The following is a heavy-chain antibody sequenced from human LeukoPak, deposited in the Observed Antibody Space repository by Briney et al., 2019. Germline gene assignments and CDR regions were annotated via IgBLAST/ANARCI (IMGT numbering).Heavy chain of an antibody. D-gene: IGHD1-26*01. J-gene: IGHJ4*02. Sequence: SETLSLTCTVSGGSISSYYWSWIRQPPGKGLEWIGYIYYSGSTNYNPSLKSRVTISVDTSKNQFPLKLSSVTAADTAVYYCAREGLDSVSRYFDYWGQGTLVTVSS. CDR1: GGSISSYY. CDR3: AREGLDSVSRYFDY. V-gene: IGHV4-59*12. CDR2: IYYSGST.